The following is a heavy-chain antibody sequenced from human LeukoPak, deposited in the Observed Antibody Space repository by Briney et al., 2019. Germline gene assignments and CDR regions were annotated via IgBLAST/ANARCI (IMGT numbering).Heavy chain of an antibody. CDR3: AKGQNVEVTAIYFDY. Sequence: GRSLRLSCAASGFTFDDYAMHWVRQAPGKGLEWVSGISWNSGSIGYADSVKGRFTISRDNAKNSLYLQMNSLRAEDTALYYCAKGQNVEVTAIYFDYWGQGTLVTVSS. CDR1: GFTFDDYA. CDR2: ISWNSGSI. V-gene: IGHV3-9*01. D-gene: IGHD2-21*02. J-gene: IGHJ4*02.